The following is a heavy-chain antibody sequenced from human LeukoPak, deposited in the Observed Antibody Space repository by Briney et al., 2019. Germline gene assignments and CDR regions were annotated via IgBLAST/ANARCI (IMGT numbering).Heavy chain of an antibody. J-gene: IGHJ5*02. CDR2: IYYSGST. D-gene: IGHD3-9*01. CDR1: GGSISSGGYY. CDR3: ARVGILTGYPNWFDP. Sequence: PSETLSLTCTVSGGSISSGGYYWSWIRQHPGKGLEWFGYIYYSGSTYYNPSLKSRVTISVDTSKNQFSLKLSSVTAADTAVYYCARVGILTGYPNWFDPWGQGTQVTVSS. V-gene: IGHV4-31*03.